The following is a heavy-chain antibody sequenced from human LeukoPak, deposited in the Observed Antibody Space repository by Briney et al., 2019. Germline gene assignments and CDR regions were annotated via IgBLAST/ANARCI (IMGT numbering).Heavy chain of an antibody. Sequence: GGSLRLSCAASGFSFSTHGMSWVRQAPGKGLEWVSAISGSGETTYYADSVKGRFTISRDNSENTLYLQMNSLRAEDTAVYYCAYLPSNKFPYGNHYGYLFKYWGQGTLVTVSS. CDR2: ISGSGETT. J-gene: IGHJ4*02. V-gene: IGHV3-23*01. D-gene: IGHD5-18*01. CDR1: GFSFSTHG. CDR3: AYLPSNKFPYGNHYGYLFKY.